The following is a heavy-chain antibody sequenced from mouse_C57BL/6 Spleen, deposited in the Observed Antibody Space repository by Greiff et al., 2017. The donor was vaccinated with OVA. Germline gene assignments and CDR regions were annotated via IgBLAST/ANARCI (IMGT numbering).Heavy chain of an antibody. CDR1: GFTFSDYG. J-gene: IGHJ4*01. V-gene: IGHV5-17*01. CDR3: ARRLYYAMDY. D-gene: IGHD1-2*01. Sequence: EVKLVESGGGLVKPGGSLKLSCAASGFTFSDYGMHWVRQAPEKGLEWVAYISSGSSTSYYADTVKGRFTISRDNAKNTLFLQMTSLRSEDTAMYYCARRLYYAMDYWGQGTSVTVSS. CDR2: ISSGSSTS.